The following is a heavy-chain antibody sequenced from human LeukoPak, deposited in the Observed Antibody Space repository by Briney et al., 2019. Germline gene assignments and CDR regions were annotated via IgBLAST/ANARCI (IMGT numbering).Heavy chain of an antibody. CDR1: GFTFSSYA. CDR3: AKDLVLYGSGWYEGGPSDY. J-gene: IGHJ4*02. Sequence: GGSLRLSCAASGFTFSSYAMSWVRQAPGKGLEWVSAISGSGGSTYYADSVKGRFTISRDNSKNTLYLQMNSLRAEDTAVYYCAKDLVLYGSGWYEGGPSDYWGQGTLVTVSS. V-gene: IGHV3-23*01. CDR2: ISGSGGST. D-gene: IGHD6-19*01.